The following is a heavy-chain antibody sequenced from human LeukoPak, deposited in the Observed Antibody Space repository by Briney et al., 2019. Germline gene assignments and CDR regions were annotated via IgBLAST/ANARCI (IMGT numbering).Heavy chain of an antibody. V-gene: IGHV4-34*01. CDR3: ASGRAGAFDI. CDR1: GGSFSGYY. Sequence: PSETLSLTCAVYGGSFSGYYWSWIRQPPGKGLEWIGEINHSGSTNYNPSLKSRVTISVDTSKNQFSLKLSSVTAADTAVYYCASGRAGAFDIWGQGTMVTVSS. CDR2: INHSGST. J-gene: IGHJ3*02.